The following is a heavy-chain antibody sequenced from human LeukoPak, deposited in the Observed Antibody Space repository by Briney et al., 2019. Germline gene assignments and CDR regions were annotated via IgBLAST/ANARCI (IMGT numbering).Heavy chain of an antibody. CDR2: IYYSGST. D-gene: IGHD2-21*01. J-gene: IGHJ3*02. CDR1: GGSISSYY. Sequence: SETLSLTCTVSGGSISSYYWSWIRQPPGKGLEWIGYIYYSGSTNYNPSLKSRVTISVETSKNQFSLKLRSVSAADTAVYYWARXXXVYXGGDCYHXAXDIWGQXXXVTV. V-gene: IGHV4-59*01. CDR3: ARXXXVYXGGDCYHXAXDI.